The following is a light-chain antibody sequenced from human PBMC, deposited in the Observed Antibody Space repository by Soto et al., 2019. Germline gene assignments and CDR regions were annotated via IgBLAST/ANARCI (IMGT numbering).Light chain of an antibody. V-gene: IGKV1-5*01. CDR1: SSSKW. CDR2: DVS. Sequence: DIQMTHAPSTLATSVGDTGTMTCRSSSKWLAGSQKKPGKAPKLLIYDVSNLERGVPPRLSGSKSGVESTLTITGLQPDDIGTYYCPHTTDFTFGQGTKVAI. J-gene: IGKJ2*01. CDR3: PHTTDFT.